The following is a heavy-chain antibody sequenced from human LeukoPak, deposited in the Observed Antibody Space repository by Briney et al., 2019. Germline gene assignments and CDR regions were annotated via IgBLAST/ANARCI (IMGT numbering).Heavy chain of an antibody. J-gene: IGHJ4*02. D-gene: IGHD5-12*01. Sequence: SETLSLTCAVYGGSFSGYYWSWIRQPPGKGLEWIGEINHSGSTNYNPSLKSRVTISVDTSKNQFSLKLSSVTAADTAVYYCARVYYDYVLSLYYFDYWGQGTLVTVSS. V-gene: IGHV4-34*01. CDR3: ARVYYDYVLSLYYFDY. CDR1: GGSFSGYY. CDR2: INHSGST.